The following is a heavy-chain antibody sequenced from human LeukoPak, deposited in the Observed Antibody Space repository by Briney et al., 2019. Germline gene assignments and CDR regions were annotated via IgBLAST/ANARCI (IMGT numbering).Heavy chain of an antibody. CDR3: ARGHRGSSNTYYFDY. Sequence: SETLSLTCAVYGGSFSGYYWSWIRQPPGKGLEWIGEINHSGSTNYNPSLKSRVTISVDTSKNQFSLKLSSVTAADTAVYYCARGHRGSSNTYYFDYWGQGTLVTVSS. CDR1: GGSFSGYY. J-gene: IGHJ4*02. D-gene: IGHD6-6*01. V-gene: IGHV4-34*01. CDR2: INHSGST.